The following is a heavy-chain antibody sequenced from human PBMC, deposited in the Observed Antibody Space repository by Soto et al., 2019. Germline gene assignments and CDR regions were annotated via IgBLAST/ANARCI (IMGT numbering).Heavy chain of an antibody. V-gene: IGHV3-74*01. CDR3: AKDGRLGQFDY. CDR1: GFTLRGYW. CDR2: INSDGSST. Sequence: EVQLVESGGGLVQPGGSLRLSCAASGFTLRGYWMHWVRQAPGKGLVWVSRINSDGSSTSYADSVKGRFTISRDNAKNTLYLQMNSLRAEDTPVYYCAKDGRLGQFDYWGQGTLVTASS. D-gene: IGHD1-1*01. J-gene: IGHJ4*02.